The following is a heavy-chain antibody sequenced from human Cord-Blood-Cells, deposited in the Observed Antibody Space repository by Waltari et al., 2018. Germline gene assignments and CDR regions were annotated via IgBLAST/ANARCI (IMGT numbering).Heavy chain of an antibody. Sequence: EVQLVESGGGLVQPGRSVSHSSAASGFTSGRYCISWVRQAPGKGLQWVANIKQDGGEKYYVDSVKRRFTISRDNAKNSLYLQMNSLRAEDTAVYYCVGTPAAEDYWGQGTLVTVSS. D-gene: IGHD6-13*01. V-gene: IGHV3-7*01. CDR1: GFTSGRYC. CDR2: IKQDGGEK. CDR3: VGTPAAEDY. J-gene: IGHJ4*02.